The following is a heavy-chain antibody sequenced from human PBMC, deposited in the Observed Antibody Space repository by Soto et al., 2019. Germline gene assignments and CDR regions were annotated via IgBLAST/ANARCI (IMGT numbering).Heavy chain of an antibody. V-gene: IGHV3-64D*06. CDR3: VKDHSVVVPAAIPLDP. CDR1: GFTFSSYA. J-gene: IGHJ5*02. D-gene: IGHD2-2*01. Sequence: QPGGSLRLSCSASGFTFSSYAMHWVRQAPGKGLEYVSAISSNGGSTYYADSVKGRFTISRDSSKNTLYLQMSSLRAEDTAVYYCVKDHSVVVPAAIPLDPWGQGTLVTVSS. CDR2: ISSNGGST.